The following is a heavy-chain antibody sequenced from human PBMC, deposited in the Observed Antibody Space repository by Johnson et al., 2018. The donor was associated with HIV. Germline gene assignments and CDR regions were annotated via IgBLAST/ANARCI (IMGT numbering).Heavy chain of an antibody. J-gene: IGHJ3*02. D-gene: IGHD3-3*01. CDR1: GFTFSSYW. CDR2: IKQDGSEK. CDR3: AREIKTYYNFWSGYYDAFDI. Sequence: QLVESGGGLVQPGGSLRLSCAASGFTFSSYWMSWVRQAPGKGLEWVANIKQDGSEKYYVDSVKGRFTISRDNAKNSLYLQMNSLRAEDTAVYYCAREIKTYYNFWSGYYDAFDIWGQGTMVTVSS. V-gene: IGHV3-7*01.